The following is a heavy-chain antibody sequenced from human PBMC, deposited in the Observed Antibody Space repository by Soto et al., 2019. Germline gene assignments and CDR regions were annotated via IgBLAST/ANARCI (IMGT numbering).Heavy chain of an antibody. V-gene: IGHV1-8*01. D-gene: IGHD3-10*01. CDR1: GYTFTSYD. CDR3: ARVRYYYGSGSYYLCY. Sequence: QVQLVQSGAEVKKPGASVKVSCKASGYTFTSYDINWVRQATGQGLEWMGWMNPNSGNTGYAQKFQGRVTMTRNTSISTAYMELGSLGSEDTAVYYCARVRYYYGSGSYYLCYWGQGTLVTVSS. CDR2: MNPNSGNT. J-gene: IGHJ4*02.